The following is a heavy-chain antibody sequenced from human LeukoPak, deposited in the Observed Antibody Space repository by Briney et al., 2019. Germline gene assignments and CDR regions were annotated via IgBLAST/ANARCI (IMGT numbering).Heavy chain of an antibody. J-gene: IGHJ4*02. V-gene: IGHV1-69*05. Sequence: SVKVSCKASGGTFSSYAISWVRQAPGQGLEWMGGIIPIFGTANYAQKFQGRVTMTRDTSTSTVYMELSSLRSEDTAVYYCARPYYGDYEPFDYWGQGTLVTVSS. D-gene: IGHD4-17*01. CDR2: IIPIFGTA. CDR3: ARPYYGDYEPFDY. CDR1: GGTFSSYA.